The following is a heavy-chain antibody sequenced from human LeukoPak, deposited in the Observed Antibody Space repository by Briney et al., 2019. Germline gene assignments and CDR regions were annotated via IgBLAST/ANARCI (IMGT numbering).Heavy chain of an antibody. D-gene: IGHD2-15*01. Sequence: GESLKISCEGSGYSFTIYWIGWVRQMPGKGLDWMGIIYPGDSDVRYNPSFQGQVTISADKSINTAYLQWSSLKASDTAMYYCARLYRYCSGGDCYPYYFDNWGQETLVTVSS. CDR3: ARLYRYCSGGDCYPYYFDN. CDR1: GYSFTIYW. J-gene: IGHJ4*02. V-gene: IGHV5-51*01. CDR2: IYPGDSDV.